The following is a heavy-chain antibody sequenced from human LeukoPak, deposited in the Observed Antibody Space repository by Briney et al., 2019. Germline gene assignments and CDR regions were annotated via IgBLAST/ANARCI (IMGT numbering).Heavy chain of an antibody. J-gene: IGHJ4*02. CDR3: AVKGGVAVAGLDY. V-gene: IGHV3-7*03. Sequence: GGSLRLSCAASGFTFSSYWMSWVRQAPGKGLEWVANIKQDGSEKYYVDSVKGRFTISRDNAKNSLYLQMNSLRAEDTAVYYCAVKGGVAVAGLDYWGQGTLVTVSS. CDR1: GFTFSSYW. D-gene: IGHD6-19*01. CDR2: IKQDGSEK.